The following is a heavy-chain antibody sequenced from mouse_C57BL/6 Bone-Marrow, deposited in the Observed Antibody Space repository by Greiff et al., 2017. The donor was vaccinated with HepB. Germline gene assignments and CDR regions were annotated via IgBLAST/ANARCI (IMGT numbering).Heavy chain of an antibody. Sequence: EVKLEESGGDLVKPGGSLKLSCAASGFTFSSYGMSWVRQTPDKRLEWVATISSGGSYTYYPDSVKGRFTISRDNAKNTLYLQMSSLKSEDTAMYYCARPYDYAWFAYWGQGTLVTVSA. D-gene: IGHD2-4*01. J-gene: IGHJ3*01. V-gene: IGHV5-6*02. CDR3: ARPYDYAWFAY. CDR1: GFTFSSYG. CDR2: ISSGGSYT.